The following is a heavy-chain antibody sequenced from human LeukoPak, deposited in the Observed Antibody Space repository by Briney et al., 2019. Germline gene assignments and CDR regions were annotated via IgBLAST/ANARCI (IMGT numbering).Heavy chain of an antibody. CDR2: ISAYNGNT. D-gene: IGHD5-18*01. CDR1: GYTFTSYG. Sequence: GASVKVSCKASGYTFTSYGISWVRQAPGQGLEWMGWISAYNGNTNYAQKLQGRVTMTTDTSTSTAYMELRSLRSDDTAVYYCARRSYGDYYYYYMDVWGKGTTVTVSS. J-gene: IGHJ6*03. V-gene: IGHV1-18*01. CDR3: ARRSYGDYYYYYMDV.